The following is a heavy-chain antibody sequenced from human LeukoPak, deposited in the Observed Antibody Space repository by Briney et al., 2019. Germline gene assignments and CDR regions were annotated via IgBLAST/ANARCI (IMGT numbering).Heavy chain of an antibody. Sequence: SETLSLTCTVSGGSITNYYWSWTRQPPGKGLEWIGYIYYSGSTNYNPSLKSRVTISVDTSKNLFSLKLKSVIAADTAVYYCARHTTVVTPLDYWGHGTLVTVSS. CDR2: IYYSGST. V-gene: IGHV4-59*01. D-gene: IGHD4-17*01. CDR1: GGSITNYY. J-gene: IGHJ4*01. CDR3: ARHTTVVTPLDY.